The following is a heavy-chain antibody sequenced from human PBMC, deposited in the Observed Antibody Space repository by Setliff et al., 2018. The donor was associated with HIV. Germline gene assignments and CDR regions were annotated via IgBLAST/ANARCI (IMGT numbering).Heavy chain of an antibody. D-gene: IGHD3-22*01. CDR2: ISTSGST. CDR3: ATQSFSDTDNYYHAAFDI. Sequence: SETLSLTCTVSGASFTTHYWSLIRQPPGKGLEWIGCISTSGSTNYNPSLKSRVTISLDTSKMQFSLRLTSVTAADTAVYYCATQSFSDTDNYYHAAFDIWGQGTMVTVSS. V-gene: IGHV4-4*09. CDR1: GASFTTHY. J-gene: IGHJ3*02.